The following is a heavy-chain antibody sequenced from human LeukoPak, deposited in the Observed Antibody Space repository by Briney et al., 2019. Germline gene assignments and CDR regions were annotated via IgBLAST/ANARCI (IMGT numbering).Heavy chain of an antibody. CDR2: IIPIFGTA. CDR3: ASLIRYDFWSGYREPHFDY. V-gene: IGHV1-69*13. D-gene: IGHD3-3*01. CDR1: GGTFSSYA. J-gene: IGHJ4*02. Sequence: SVKVSCKASGGTFSSYAISWVRQAPGQGLEWMGGIIPIFGTANYAQKFQGRVTITADESTSTAYMELSSLRSEDTAVYYCASLIRYDFWSGYREPHFDYWGQGTLVTVSS.